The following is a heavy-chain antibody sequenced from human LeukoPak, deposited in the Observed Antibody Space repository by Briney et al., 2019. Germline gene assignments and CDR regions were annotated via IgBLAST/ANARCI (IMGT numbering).Heavy chain of an antibody. CDR3: ARSYYGSGSYVVCLDY. D-gene: IGHD3-10*01. V-gene: IGHV3-48*04. Sequence: GGSLRLSCAASGFTFSSYSMNWVRQAPGKGLEWVSYISSSSSTIYYADSVKGRSTISRDNAKNSLYLQMNSLRAEDTAVYYCARSYYGSGSYVVCLDYWGQGTLVTVSS. J-gene: IGHJ4*02. CDR2: ISSSSSTI. CDR1: GFTFSSYS.